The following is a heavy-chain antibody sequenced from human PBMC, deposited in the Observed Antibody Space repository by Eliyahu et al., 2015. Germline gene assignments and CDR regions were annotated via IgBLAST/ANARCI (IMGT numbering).Heavy chain of an antibody. CDR3: ARLPPRSYGSIAARRTLYYGMDV. V-gene: IGHV1-8*01. J-gene: IGHJ6*02. D-gene: IGHD6-6*01. Sequence: QVQLVQSGAEVKKPGASVKVSCKASGYTFTXYDINWVRQATGQGLEWMGWMNPNSGNTGYAQKFQGRVTMTRNTSISTAYMELSSLRSEDTAVYYCARLPPRSYGSIAARRTLYYGMDVWGQGTTVTVSS. CDR2: MNPNSGNT. CDR1: GYTFTXYD.